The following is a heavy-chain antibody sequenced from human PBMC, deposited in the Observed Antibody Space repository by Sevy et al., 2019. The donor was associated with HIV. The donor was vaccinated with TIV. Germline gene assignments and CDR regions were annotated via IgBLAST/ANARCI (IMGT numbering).Heavy chain of an antibody. Sequence: GGSLRLSCAASGFTFSSYSMNWVRQAPGKGLEWVSSISSSSSYIYYADSVKGRFTISRDNSKNMLSLQINSLRPEDTAVYYCARDGGYSVKWYPLYWGHGTLVTVSS. CDR2: ISSSSSYI. D-gene: IGHD1-26*01. CDR3: ARDGGYSVKWYPLY. J-gene: IGHJ4*01. CDR1: GFTFSSYS. V-gene: IGHV3-21*01.